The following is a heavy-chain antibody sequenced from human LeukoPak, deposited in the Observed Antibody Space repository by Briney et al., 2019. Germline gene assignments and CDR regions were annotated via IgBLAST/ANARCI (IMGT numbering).Heavy chain of an antibody. Sequence: SETLSLTCTVSGYSINSGYYWGWIRQPPGKGLEWIGYIYYSGSTNYNPSLKSRVTISVDTSKNQFSLKLSSVTAADTAVYYCARGAGMGYWGQGTLVTVSS. V-gene: IGHV4-61*05. J-gene: IGHJ4*02. CDR3: ARGAGMGY. CDR1: GYSINSGYY. CDR2: IYYSGST. D-gene: IGHD6-19*01.